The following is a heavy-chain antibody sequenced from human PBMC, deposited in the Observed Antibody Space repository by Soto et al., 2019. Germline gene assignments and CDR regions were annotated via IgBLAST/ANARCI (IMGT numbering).Heavy chain of an antibody. CDR3: ARHKPYGTRWFGALNYYFDY. J-gene: IGHJ4*02. Sequence: SETLSLTCTVSGGSISSDYWSWIRQPPGKGLEWIGYIYYSGSTNYNPSLKSRVTISVDTSKNQFSLKLSSVTAADTAVYYCARHKPYGTRWFGALNYYFDYWGQGNLVNVS. CDR2: IYYSGST. CDR1: GGSISSDY. D-gene: IGHD3-10*01. V-gene: IGHV4-59*08.